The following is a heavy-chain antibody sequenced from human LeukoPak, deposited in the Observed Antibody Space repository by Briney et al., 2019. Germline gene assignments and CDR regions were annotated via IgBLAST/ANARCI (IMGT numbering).Heavy chain of an antibody. D-gene: IGHD3-22*01. CDR3: ARLVLGIPGVYYYDSSGPIDY. CDR1: GFTFSSYW. V-gene: IGHV3-7*01. Sequence: GGSLRLSCAASGFTFSSYWMSWVRQAPGKGLEWVANIKQDGSEKYYVDSVKGRFTISRDNAKNSLYLQMNSLRAEDTAVYYCARLVLGIPGVYYYDSSGPIDYWGQGTLVTVSS. J-gene: IGHJ4*02. CDR2: IKQDGSEK.